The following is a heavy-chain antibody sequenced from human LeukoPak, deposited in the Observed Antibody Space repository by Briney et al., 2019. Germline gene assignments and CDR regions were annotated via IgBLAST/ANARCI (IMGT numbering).Heavy chain of an antibody. CDR2: IYYSGST. J-gene: IGHJ4*02. CDR3: ARGVSVYSSGYYFSRRWDY. CDR1: GDSISSSNSY. V-gene: IGHV4-61*05. Sequence: SETLSLTCTVSGDSISSSNSYRGWIRQPPGKGLEWIGYIYYSGSTNYNPSLKSRVTISVDTSKNQFSLKLSSVTAADTAVYYCARGVSVYSSGYYFSRRWDYWGQGTLVTVSS. D-gene: IGHD3-22*01.